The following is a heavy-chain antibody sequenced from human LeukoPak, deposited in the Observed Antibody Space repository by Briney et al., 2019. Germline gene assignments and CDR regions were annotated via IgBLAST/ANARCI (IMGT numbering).Heavy chain of an antibody. D-gene: IGHD3-10*01. CDR2: INHSGST. CDR3: ARGPDSGSHFAWFDP. Sequence: SETLSLTCAVYGGSFSGFYWSWVRQPPGKGLEWIGEINHSGSTHYNPSFKSRVTILVDTSRNQFSLKLSSVTAADTAVYYCARGPDSGSHFAWFDPWGQGTLVTVSS. V-gene: IGHV4-34*01. J-gene: IGHJ5*02. CDR1: GGSFSGFY.